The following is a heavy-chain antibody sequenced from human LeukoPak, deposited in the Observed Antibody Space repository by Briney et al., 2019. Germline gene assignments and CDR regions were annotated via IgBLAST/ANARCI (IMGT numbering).Heavy chain of an antibody. CDR3: AREGFDY. V-gene: IGHV1-8*03. Sequence: ASVKVSCKASGYTFTNYDINWVRQATGQGLEWKGYMNPNSGNTGYAQKFQGRVTITKNISISTAYMELSSLRSEDTAVYYCAREGFDYWGQGTLVTVSS. CDR1: GYTFTNYD. J-gene: IGHJ4*02. CDR2: MNPNSGNT.